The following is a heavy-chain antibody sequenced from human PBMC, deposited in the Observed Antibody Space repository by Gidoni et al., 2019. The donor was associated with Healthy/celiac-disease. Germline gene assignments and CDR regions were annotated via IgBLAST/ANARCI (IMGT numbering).Heavy chain of an antibody. V-gene: IGHV2-5*01. CDR1: GISPSTSGVG. J-gene: IGHJ4*02. D-gene: IGHD3-10*01. CDR2: IYWNDDQ. Sequence: QSNLTESGPTLGKPTQTLTQTCPFSGISPSTSGVGVGWIRQPPGKALELLALIYWNDDQRYSPSLKSRLTITKDTSKNQVVLTMTNIDPVDTATYYCAHSVTELWFGELPYYFDYWGQGTLGTVSS. CDR3: AHSVTELWFGELPYYFDY.